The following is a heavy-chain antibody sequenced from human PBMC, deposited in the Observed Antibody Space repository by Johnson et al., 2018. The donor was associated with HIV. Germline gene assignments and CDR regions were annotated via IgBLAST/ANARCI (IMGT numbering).Heavy chain of an antibody. CDR1: GFTFSGSA. J-gene: IGHJ3*02. V-gene: IGHV3-7*01. Sequence: MLLVESGGGLVQPGGSLKLSCAASGFTFSGSAMHWVRQAPGKGLEWVANIKQDGSEKYYVDSVKGRFTISRDNAKNSLYLQMNGLRAEDTAVYYCARNEYSNYGGRDAFDIWGQGTMVIVSS. D-gene: IGHD4-11*01. CDR3: ARNEYSNYGGRDAFDI. CDR2: IKQDGSEK.